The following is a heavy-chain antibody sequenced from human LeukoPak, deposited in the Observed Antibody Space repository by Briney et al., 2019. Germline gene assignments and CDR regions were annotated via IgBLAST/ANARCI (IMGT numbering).Heavy chain of an antibody. Sequence: GGSLRLSCAASGITFSSYGMHWVRQAPGKGLEWVAFIRYDGSNKYYADSVKGRFTISRDNSKNTLYLQMNSLRAEDTAVYYCARVEFYGSGSYYAFFDYWGQGTLVTVSS. CDR2: IRYDGSNK. D-gene: IGHD3-10*01. CDR3: ARVEFYGSGSYYAFFDY. CDR1: GITFSSYG. V-gene: IGHV3-30*02. J-gene: IGHJ4*02.